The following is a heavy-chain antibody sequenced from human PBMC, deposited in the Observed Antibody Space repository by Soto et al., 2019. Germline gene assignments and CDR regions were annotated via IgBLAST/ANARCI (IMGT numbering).Heavy chain of an antibody. CDR2: IYYSGST. J-gene: IGHJ4*02. D-gene: IGHD1-26*01. CDR1: GGSISSYY. Sequence: SETLSLTCTVSGGSISSYYWSWIRQPPGKGLEWIGYIYYSGSTNYNPSLKSRVTISVDTSKNQFSLKLSSVTAADTAVYYCARVGATTPFFDYWGQGTLVTVSS. CDR3: ARVGATTPFFDY. V-gene: IGHV4-59*01.